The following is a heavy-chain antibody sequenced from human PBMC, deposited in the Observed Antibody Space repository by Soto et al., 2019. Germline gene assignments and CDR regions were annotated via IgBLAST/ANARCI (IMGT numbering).Heavy chain of an antibody. V-gene: IGHV1-58*01. CDR1: GFTFTSSA. CDR3: AATVLLWFGELLEGPSDY. CDR2: IVVGSGNT. Sequence: SVKVSCKASGFTFTSSAVQWVRQARGQRLEWIGWIVVGSGNTNYAQKFQERVTITRDMSTSTAYMELSSLRSEDTAVYYCAATVLLWFGELLEGPSDYWGQGTLVTVS. J-gene: IGHJ4*02. D-gene: IGHD3-10*01.